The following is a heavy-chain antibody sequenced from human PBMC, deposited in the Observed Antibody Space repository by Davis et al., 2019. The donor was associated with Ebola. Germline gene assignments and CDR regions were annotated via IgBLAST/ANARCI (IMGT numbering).Heavy chain of an antibody. Sequence: GESLKISCPASGFAFSDYSMNWVRQAPGKGLESVAYISGSSSTIHYADSVKGRFTISRDNGENSLYLQMNSLTYEDTAVYYCTRDQGWVQEWLVPIWGQGTRVTVSS. V-gene: IGHV3-48*02. D-gene: IGHD6-19*01. J-gene: IGHJ3*02. CDR2: ISGSSSTI. CDR3: TRDQGWVQEWLVPI. CDR1: GFAFSDYS.